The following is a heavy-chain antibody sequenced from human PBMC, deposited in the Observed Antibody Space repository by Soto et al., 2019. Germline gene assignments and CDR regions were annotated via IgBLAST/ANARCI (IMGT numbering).Heavy chain of an antibody. CDR1: GYTFTSNG. D-gene: IGHD3-22*01. V-gene: IGHV1-18*01. CDR3: ARVSITMIVVVPPGAFDL. Sequence: ASVKVSCKASGYTFTSNGISWVRQAPGQGLEWMGWISAYNGNTNYAQKLQGRVTMTTDTSTSTAYMELRSLRSDDTAVYYCARVSITMIVVVPPGAFDLWCQGTMVT. CDR2: ISAYNGNT. J-gene: IGHJ3*01.